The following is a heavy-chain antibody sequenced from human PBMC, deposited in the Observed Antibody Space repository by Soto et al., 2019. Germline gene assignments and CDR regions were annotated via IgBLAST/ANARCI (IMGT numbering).Heavy chain of an antibody. D-gene: IGHD1-26*01. Sequence: QVQLVQSGAEVKKPGASVKVSCKASGYTFTSYDINWVRQATGQGLEWMGWMNPNSGNTGYAQKFQGRVTMTRNTSISTAYMELSSLRYVNTAVYFCARGVGAISHDDYWGQGTLVTVSS. J-gene: IGHJ4*02. V-gene: IGHV1-8*01. CDR1: GYTFTSYD. CDR2: MNPNSGNT. CDR3: ARGVGAISHDDY.